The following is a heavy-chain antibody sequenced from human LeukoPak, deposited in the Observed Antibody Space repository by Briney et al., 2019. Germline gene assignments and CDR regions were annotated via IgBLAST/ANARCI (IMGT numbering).Heavy chain of an antibody. CDR3: ARDRQWEPHALDY. V-gene: IGHV3-30*14. CDR2: ISYHGSNS. D-gene: IGHD1-26*01. J-gene: IGHJ4*02. CDR1: GFTFSTYA. Sequence: GRSLRLSCAASGFTFSTYAMHWVRQAPGKGLEWVAFISYHGSNSYYADSVKGRFTISRDNSKNTLYLQMNSLRAEDTAVYYCARDRQWEPHALDYWGQGTLVTVSS.